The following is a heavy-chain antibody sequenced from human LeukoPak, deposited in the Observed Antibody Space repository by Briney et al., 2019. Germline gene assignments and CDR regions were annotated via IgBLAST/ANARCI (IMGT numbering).Heavy chain of an antibody. CDR2: ISGRGGST. CDR1: GFTFSSYA. CDR3: AKVRGYDSTAVLDF. J-gene: IGHJ4*02. Sequence: GGSLRLSCAASGFTFSSYAMSWVCQAPRKGLEWVSAISGRGGSTSSADSAKGGLTISRDNSKNTLYLQMNSLRAEDTAVYYCAKVRGYDSTAVLDFWGQGTLVTVSS. V-gene: IGHV3-23*01. D-gene: IGHD3-22*01.